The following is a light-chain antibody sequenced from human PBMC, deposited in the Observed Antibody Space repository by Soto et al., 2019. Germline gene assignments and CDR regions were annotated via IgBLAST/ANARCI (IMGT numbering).Light chain of an antibody. J-gene: IGLJ1*01. CDR2: EGN. CDR3: CSYAGTNTFV. CDR1: NSDVGSYNL. V-gene: IGLV2-23*01. Sequence: QSALTQPASVSGSPGQSITISCTGTNSDVGSYNLVSWYQQHPGKAPKLMIYEGNKRPSGVSNRFSGSKSANTASLTISGLQTEHEADYYCCSYAGTNTFVFGTGTKLTVL.